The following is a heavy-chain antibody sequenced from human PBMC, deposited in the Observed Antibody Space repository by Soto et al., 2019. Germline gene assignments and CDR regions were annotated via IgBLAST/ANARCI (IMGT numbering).Heavy chain of an antibody. CDR3: ARSYGSSWYMTFDY. J-gene: IGHJ4*02. Sequence: QVQLQQWGAGLLKPSESLSLTCAVYGGSFSGYYWSWIRQPPGKGLEWIGEINHSGSTNYNPSIKSRATISVDTSKNQFSLKLSSVTAADTAVYYCARSYGSSWYMTFDYWGQGTLVTVSS. CDR1: GGSFSGYY. CDR2: INHSGST. V-gene: IGHV4-34*01. D-gene: IGHD6-13*01.